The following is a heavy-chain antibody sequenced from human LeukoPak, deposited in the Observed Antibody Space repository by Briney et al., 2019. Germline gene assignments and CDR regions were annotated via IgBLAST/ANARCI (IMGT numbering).Heavy chain of an antibody. CDR2: IYSSGSS. CDR1: GVSISSSSYY. V-gene: IGHV4-39*06. D-gene: IGHD4/OR15-4a*01. Sequence: SETLSLTCTVSGVSISSSSYYRGWIRQPPGKGLEWIGSIYSSGSSYYNPSLKSRVTISVDTSRNQFTLKLSSVTAADTAVYYCAKEGTSTYGASDFDYWGQGTLVTVSS. CDR3: AKEGTSTYGASDFDY. J-gene: IGHJ4*02.